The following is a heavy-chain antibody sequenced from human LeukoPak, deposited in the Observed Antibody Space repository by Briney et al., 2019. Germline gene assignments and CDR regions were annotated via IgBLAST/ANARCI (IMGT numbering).Heavy chain of an antibody. CDR3: AKVGITYYYGSGSYWLDY. CDR1: GFTFSTYS. V-gene: IGHV3-21*01. J-gene: IGHJ4*02. D-gene: IGHD3-10*01. CDR2: ISSSSIYI. Sequence: GGSLRLSCAASGFTFSTYSMNWVRQAPGQGLEWVSFISSSSIYIYYADSVKGRFTMSRDNAKKSLFLQMNSLRAEDTAVYYCAKVGITYYYGSGSYWLDYWGQGTLVTVSS.